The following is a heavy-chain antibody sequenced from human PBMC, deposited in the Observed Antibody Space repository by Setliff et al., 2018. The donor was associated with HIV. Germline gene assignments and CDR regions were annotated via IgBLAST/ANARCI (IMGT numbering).Heavy chain of an antibody. Sequence: PGESLKISCKGSGYSFTSYWISWVRQMPGKGLEWMGRIDPSDSYTNYSPSFQGHVTISADKSVSTAYLQWSSLKASDTAMYYCARLEVAGAYSYYYMDVWGKGTTVTVSS. J-gene: IGHJ6*03. CDR2: IDPSDSYT. V-gene: IGHV5-10-1*01. CDR3: ARLEVAGAYSYYYMDV. CDR1: GYSFTSYW. D-gene: IGHD6-19*01.